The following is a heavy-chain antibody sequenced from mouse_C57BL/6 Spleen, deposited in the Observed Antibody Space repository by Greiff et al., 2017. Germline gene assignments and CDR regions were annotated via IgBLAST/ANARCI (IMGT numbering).Heavy chain of an antibody. Sequence: GGGLVQPKGSLKLSCAASGFSFNTYAMNWVRQAPGKGLEWVARIRSKSNNYATYYADSVKDRFTISRDDSESMLYLQMNNLKTEDTAMYYCVRHKDYEGDWYFDVWGTGTTVTVSS. D-gene: IGHD1-1*01. J-gene: IGHJ1*03. CDR3: VRHKDYEGDWYFDV. V-gene: IGHV10-1*01. CDR1: GFSFNTYA. CDR2: IRSKSNNYAT.